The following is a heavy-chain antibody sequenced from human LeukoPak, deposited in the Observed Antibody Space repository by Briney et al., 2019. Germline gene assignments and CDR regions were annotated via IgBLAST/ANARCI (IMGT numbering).Heavy chain of an antibody. Sequence: PGGSLRLSCAASGFTFSSYAMSWVRQAPGKGLEWVSAIGGSGGSTYYADSVKGRYTISRDNSKNTLYLQMNSLRAEDTAVYYCAKDSFYYYDSSGSYNWFDPWGQGTLVTVSS. CDR3: AKDSFYYYDSSGSYNWFDP. V-gene: IGHV3-23*01. CDR1: GFTFSSYA. CDR2: IGGSGGST. J-gene: IGHJ5*02. D-gene: IGHD3-22*01.